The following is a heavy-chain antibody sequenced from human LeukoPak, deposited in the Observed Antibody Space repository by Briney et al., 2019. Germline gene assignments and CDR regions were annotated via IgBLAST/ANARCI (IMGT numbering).Heavy chain of an antibody. CDR1: GYTFTGYG. CDR3: ARGDIVVVPAVFDI. Sequence: ASVKVSCKASGYTFTGYGISWVRQAPGQGLEWMGWISAYNGNTNYAQKLQGRVTMTTDTSTSTAYMELRSLRSDDTAVYYCARGDIVVVPAVFDIWGQGTMVTVSS. J-gene: IGHJ3*02. CDR2: ISAYNGNT. V-gene: IGHV1-18*01. D-gene: IGHD2-2*01.